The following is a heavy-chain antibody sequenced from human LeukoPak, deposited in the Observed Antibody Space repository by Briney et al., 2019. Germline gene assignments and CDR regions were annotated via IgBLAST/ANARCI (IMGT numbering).Heavy chain of an antibody. CDR1: GGSISSYY. Sequence: SETLSLTCTVSGGSISSYYWSWIRQPAGKGLEWIGRIYTSGSTNYNPSLKSRVTMSVDRSKNQFSLKLSSVTAADTAVYYCARGRDYYDSSGYNFPYYYGMDVWGQGTTVTVSS. CDR3: ARGRDYYDSSGYNFPYYYGMDV. V-gene: IGHV4-4*07. D-gene: IGHD3-22*01. CDR2: IYTSGST. J-gene: IGHJ6*02.